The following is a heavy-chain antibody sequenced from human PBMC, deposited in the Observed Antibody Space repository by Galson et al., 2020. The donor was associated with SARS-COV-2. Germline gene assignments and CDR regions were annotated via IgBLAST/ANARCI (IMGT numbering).Heavy chain of an antibody. CDR3: ARDYGDLWFDP. J-gene: IGHJ5*02. V-gene: IGHV3-53*04. CDR2: IYSGGST. D-gene: IGHD4-17*01. CDR1: GFTVSSNY. Sequence: GESLKISCAASGFTVSSNYMSWVHQAPGKGLEWVSVIYSGGSTYYADSVKGRFTISRHNSKNTLYLQMNSLRAEDTAVYYCARDYGDLWFDPWGQGTLVTVSS.